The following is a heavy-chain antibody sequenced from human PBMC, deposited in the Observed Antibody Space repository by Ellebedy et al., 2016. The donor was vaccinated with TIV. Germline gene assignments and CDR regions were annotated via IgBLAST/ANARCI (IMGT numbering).Heavy chain of an antibody. D-gene: IGHD6-25*01. V-gene: IGHV1-18*01. J-gene: IGHJ1*01. CDR2: ISGYNGNT. CDR3: ARETAAGPVDFQY. CDR1: GYTFSNYY. Sequence: AASVKVSCKATGYTFSNYYINWVRQAPGQGLEWMGWISGYNGNTNYAPKLQGRVTMTTDTSTSKAYMEVRRLRSDDTAVYYCARETAAGPVDFQYWGQGTLVIVSS.